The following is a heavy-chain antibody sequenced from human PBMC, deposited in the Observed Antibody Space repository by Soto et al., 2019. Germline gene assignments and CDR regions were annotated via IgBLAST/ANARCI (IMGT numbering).Heavy chain of an antibody. Sequence: GSLRLSCAASGFTFDDYAMHWVRQAPGKGLEWVSLISWDGGSTYYADSVKGRFTISRDNSKNSLYLQMNSLRAEDTALYYCAKDYKRYSSGWYAFDIWGQGTMVTVSS. V-gene: IGHV3-43D*03. J-gene: IGHJ3*02. CDR3: AKDYKRYSSGWYAFDI. CDR2: ISWDGGST. D-gene: IGHD6-19*01. CDR1: GFTFDDYA.